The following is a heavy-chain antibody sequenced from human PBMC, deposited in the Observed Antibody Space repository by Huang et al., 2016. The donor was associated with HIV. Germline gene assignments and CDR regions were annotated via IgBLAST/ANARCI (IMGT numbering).Heavy chain of an antibody. Sequence: EVQLVESGGGLVQPGGSLRLSCAASGFTFSSYSRNWVRQAPGNGLEVVSYISSSSSTIYYADSVKGRFTISRDNAKNSLFLQMNSLRDEDTAVYYCARGIRYFGVVAYFDYWGQGALVTVSS. CDR1: GFTFSSYS. CDR2: ISSSSSTI. J-gene: IGHJ4*02. V-gene: IGHV3-48*02. D-gene: IGHD3-3*01. CDR3: ARGIRYFGVVAYFDY.